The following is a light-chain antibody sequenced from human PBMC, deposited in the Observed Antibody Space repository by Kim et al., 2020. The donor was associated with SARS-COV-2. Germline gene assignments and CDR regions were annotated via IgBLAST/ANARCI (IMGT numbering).Light chain of an antibody. CDR1: INDLGTYAL. CDR2: DIS. V-gene: IGLV2-23*02. J-gene: IGLJ3*02. Sequence: GQSVAISCSGTINDLGTYALISWYQQYPGKAPRLIIFDISQRPSGISGRCSGSKSGNTASLTISPLEPDDEADYFCCSFTSGVTWVFGGGTQLTVL. CDR3: CSFTSGVTWV.